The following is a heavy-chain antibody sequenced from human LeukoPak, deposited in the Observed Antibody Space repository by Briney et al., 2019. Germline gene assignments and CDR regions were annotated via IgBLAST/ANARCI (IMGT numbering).Heavy chain of an antibody. Sequence: GGSLRLSCAASGFRFSDYYMTWIRQAPGKGLEWVSYISSGGITIYYADSVKGRFTISRDNAKNSLYLQMNSLKTEDTAVYYCARAPNSGTLGEDYWGQGTLVTVSS. CDR1: GFRFSDYY. D-gene: IGHD1-26*01. V-gene: IGHV3-11*01. J-gene: IGHJ4*02. CDR3: ARAPNSGTLGEDY. CDR2: ISSGGITI.